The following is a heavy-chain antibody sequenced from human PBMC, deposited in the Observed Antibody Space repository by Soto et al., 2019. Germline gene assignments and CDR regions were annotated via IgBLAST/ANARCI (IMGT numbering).Heavy chain of an antibody. Sequence: SETLSLTCAVYGGSFSGYYWSWIRQPPGKGLEWIGEINHSGSTNYNPSLKSRVTISVDTSKNQFSLKLSSVTAADTAVYYCAREPSSGDHLRGYYYYYYMDVWGKGTTVTVSS. CDR1: GGSFSGYY. CDR3: AREPSSGDHLRGYYYYYYMDV. V-gene: IGHV4-34*01. D-gene: IGHD2-15*01. J-gene: IGHJ6*03. CDR2: INHSGST.